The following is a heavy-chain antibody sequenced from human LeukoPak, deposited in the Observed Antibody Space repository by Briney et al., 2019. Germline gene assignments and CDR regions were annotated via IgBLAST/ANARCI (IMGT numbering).Heavy chain of an antibody. Sequence: PSETLSLTCTVSGGSISSSDYYWGWIRQPPGKGLEWIGSIYYSGSTYYNPSLKSRVTISVDTSKNQFSLKLSSVTAADTAVYYCARAPGGRGAFDIWGQGTMVTVSS. D-gene: IGHD3-16*01. V-gene: IGHV4-39*01. CDR1: GGSISSSDYY. CDR2: IYYSGST. CDR3: ARAPGGRGAFDI. J-gene: IGHJ3*02.